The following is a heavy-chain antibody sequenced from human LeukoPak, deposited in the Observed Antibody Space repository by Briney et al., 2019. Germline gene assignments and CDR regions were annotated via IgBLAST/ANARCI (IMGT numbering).Heavy chain of an antibody. D-gene: IGHD3-16*01. J-gene: IGHJ4*02. V-gene: IGHV7-4-1*02. Sequence: ASVKVSCKASGYMFNNYAMNWVRQAPGQGLEWLGWINTNTGNPTYAQGFTGRFVFSLDTSVSTAYLQISSLQAEDTAVYYCARGESYTFDYWGQGTLVTASS. CDR2: INTNTGNP. CDR1: GYMFNNYA. CDR3: ARGESYTFDY.